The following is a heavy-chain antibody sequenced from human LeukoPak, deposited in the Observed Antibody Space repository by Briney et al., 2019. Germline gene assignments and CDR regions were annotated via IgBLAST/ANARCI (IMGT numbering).Heavy chain of an antibody. CDR1: GFTFSSYT. Sequence: PGGSLRLSCAASGFTFSSYTMGWVREAPGKGLEWVSSISSSINYIYHADSVKGRFTISRDDAQNSVYLQMNSLKDEDTAVYYCARSRTSSPYDKNLNFWGQGTLVIVSS. V-gene: IGHV3-21*01. J-gene: IGHJ4*02. CDR3: ARSRTSSPYDKNLNF. D-gene: IGHD1-14*01. CDR2: ISSSINYI.